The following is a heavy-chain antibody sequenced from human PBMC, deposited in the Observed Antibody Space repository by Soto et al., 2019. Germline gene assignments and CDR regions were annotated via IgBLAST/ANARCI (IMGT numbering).Heavy chain of an antibody. CDR3: ASGLSGDKVDP. D-gene: IGHD2-21*01. V-gene: IGHV4-30-4*01. CDR1: GGSISDGAYY. J-gene: IGHJ5*02. CDR2: IYDSGNT. Sequence: QVQLQESGPGLVKPSQTLSLTCTVSGGSISDGAYYWSWIRQPPGKGLEWIGHIYDSGNTYNNPSLKSRLTISVDTSKNHCSLKLNSVTAADTAVYYCASGLSGDKVDPWGQGTLFTVSS.